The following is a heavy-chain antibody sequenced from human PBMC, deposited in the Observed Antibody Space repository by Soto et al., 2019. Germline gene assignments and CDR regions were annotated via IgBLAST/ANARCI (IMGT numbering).Heavy chain of an antibody. Sequence: PGGSLRLSCAASGFTFSSYGMHWVRQAPGKGLEWVVVISYDGSNKYYADSVKGRFTISRDNSKNTLYLQMNSLRAEDTAVYYCAKEEQQLAYYYYYGMDVWGQGTTVTAP. J-gene: IGHJ6*02. V-gene: IGHV3-30*18. CDR2: ISYDGSNK. D-gene: IGHD6-13*01. CDR1: GFTFSSYG. CDR3: AKEEQQLAYYYYYGMDV.